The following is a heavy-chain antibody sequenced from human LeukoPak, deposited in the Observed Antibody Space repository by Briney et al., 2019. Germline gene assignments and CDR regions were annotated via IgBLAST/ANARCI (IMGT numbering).Heavy chain of an antibody. CDR3: ARGRRAYSSSSNWFDP. J-gene: IGHJ5*02. V-gene: IGHV4-34*01. CDR1: GGSFSGYY. Sequence: SETLSLTCAVYGGSFSGYYWSWIRQPPEKGLEWIGEINHSGSTNYNPSLKSRVTISVDTSKNQFSLKLSSVTAADTAVYYCARGRRAYSSSSNWFDPWGQGTLVTVSS. CDR2: INHSGST. D-gene: IGHD6-6*01.